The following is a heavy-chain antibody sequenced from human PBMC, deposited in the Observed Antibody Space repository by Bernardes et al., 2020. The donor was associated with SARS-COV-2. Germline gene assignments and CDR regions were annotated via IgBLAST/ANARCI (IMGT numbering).Heavy chain of an antibody. J-gene: IGHJ6*02. D-gene: IGHD2-2*01. CDR3: ARHGKGHCSSTSCYEGYGLDV. CDR1: GGSIRTTDYY. CDR2: MYYSGNI. Sequence: LSLTCSVSGGSIRTTDYYWGWIRQPPGKGLEWIGSMYYSGNIYYKPSLKSRVTISEDTSKNQFFLKLRSVTAADTAIYYCARHGKGHCSSTSCYEGYGLDVWGQGTTVTVSS. V-gene: IGHV4-39*01.